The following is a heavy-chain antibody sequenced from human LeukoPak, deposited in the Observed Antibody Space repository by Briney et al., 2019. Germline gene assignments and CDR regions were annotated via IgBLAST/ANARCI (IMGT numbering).Heavy chain of an antibody. V-gene: IGHV3-30*02. Sequence: PGGSLRLSCAASGLTFSSYGMHWVRQAPGKGLEWVAFIRSVGTDKYYADSVKGRFTISRDNSKNTLYLQMNSLRTEDTAVYYCATDLGEAAIIFEYWGQGTLVTVSS. CDR3: ATDLGEAAIIFEY. D-gene: IGHD2-2*02. CDR2: IRSVGTDK. CDR1: GLTFSSYG. J-gene: IGHJ4*02.